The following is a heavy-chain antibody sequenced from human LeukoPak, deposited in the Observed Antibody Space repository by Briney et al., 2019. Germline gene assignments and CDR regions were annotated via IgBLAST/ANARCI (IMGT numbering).Heavy chain of an antibody. D-gene: IGHD1-26*01. CDR1: GGSISSSSYY. CDR2: IYYSGST. CDR3: ARDTPGVVSGSYYGHFDY. V-gene: IGHV4-39*07. J-gene: IGHJ4*02. Sequence: SETLSLTCTVSGGSISSSSYYWGWIRQPPGKGLEWIGSIYYSGSTYYNPSLKSRVTISVDTSKNQFSLKLSSGTAAETAVYYCARDTPGVVSGSYYGHFDYWGQGTLVTVSS.